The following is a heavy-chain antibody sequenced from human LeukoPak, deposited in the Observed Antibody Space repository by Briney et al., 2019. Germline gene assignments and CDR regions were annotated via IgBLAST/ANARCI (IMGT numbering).Heavy chain of an antibody. CDR1: GFTFSRYD. V-gene: IGHV3-13*01. CDR2: IGTAGEI. CDR3: ARARYSSSWYSRYFDL. D-gene: IGHD6-13*01. J-gene: IGHJ2*01. Sequence: PGGSLRLSCAASGFTFSRYDMHWVRQPPGKGLEWVSGIGTAGEIYFPGSVKGRFTISRENAKNSLYLQMNSLRAGDTAVYYCARARYSSSWYSRYFDLWGRGTLVTVSS.